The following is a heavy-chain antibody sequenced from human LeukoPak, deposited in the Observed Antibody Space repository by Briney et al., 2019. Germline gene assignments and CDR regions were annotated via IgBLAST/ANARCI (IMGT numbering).Heavy chain of an antibody. D-gene: IGHD1-26*01. CDR3: AREGGATTVYFDF. CDR1: GFSFNKYV. Sequence: GGSLRFSCADSGFSFNKYVMHWVRQAPGKGRDRVARISFDGKKEDYADTVKDRVIVSRHNSNNTLYLEMNSLRGDHTAVYFCAREGGATTVYFDFWGQGSLVSVSS. J-gene: IGHJ4*02. CDR2: ISFDGKKE. V-gene: IGHV3-30*04.